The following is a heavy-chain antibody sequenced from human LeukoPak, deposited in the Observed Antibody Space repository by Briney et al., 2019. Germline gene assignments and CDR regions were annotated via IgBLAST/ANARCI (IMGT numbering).Heavy chain of an antibody. CDR3: ARVRGPYDSSGYYFDFYFDY. Sequence: PSETLSLTCTVSGGSISSGDYYWSWIRQPPGEGLEWIGYIYYSGSTYYNPSLKSRVTISVDTSKNQFSLKLSSVTAADTAVYYCARVRGPYDSSGYYFDFYFDYWGQGTLVTVSS. V-gene: IGHV4-30-4*01. CDR2: IYYSGST. J-gene: IGHJ4*02. CDR1: GGSISSGDYY. D-gene: IGHD3-22*01.